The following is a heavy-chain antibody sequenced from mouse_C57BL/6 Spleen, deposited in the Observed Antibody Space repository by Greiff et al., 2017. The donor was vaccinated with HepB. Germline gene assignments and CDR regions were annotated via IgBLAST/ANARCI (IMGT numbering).Heavy chain of an antibody. Sequence: EVMLVESEGGLVQPGSSMKLSCTASGFTFSDYYMAWVRQVPEKGLEWVANINYDGSSTYYLDSLKSRFIISRDNAKNILYLQMSSLKSEDTATYYCAREGRLAYYFDYWGQGTTLTVSS. CDR1: GFTFSDYY. V-gene: IGHV5-16*01. CDR2: INYDGSST. CDR3: AREGRLAYYFDY. D-gene: IGHD2-4*01. J-gene: IGHJ2*01.